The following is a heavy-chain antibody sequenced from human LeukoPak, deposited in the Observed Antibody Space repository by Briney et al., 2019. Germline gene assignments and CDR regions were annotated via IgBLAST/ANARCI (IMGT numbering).Heavy chain of an antibody. CDR1: GFTFSSYS. CDR3: XRVXSXSGXYGSADVEYFQH. Sequence: KPGGSLRLSCAASGFTFSSYSMNWVRQAPGKGLEWVSSISSSSSYIYYADSVKGRFTISRDNAKNSPYLQMNSLRAEDTAVYYXXRVXSXSGXYGSADVEYFQHWGQGALVTVSS. V-gene: IGHV3-21*01. D-gene: IGHD6-19*01. CDR2: ISSSSSYI. J-gene: IGHJ1*01.